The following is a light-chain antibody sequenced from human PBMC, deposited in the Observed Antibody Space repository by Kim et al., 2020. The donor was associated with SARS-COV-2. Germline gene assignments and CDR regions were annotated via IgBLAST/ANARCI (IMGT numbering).Light chain of an antibody. CDR2: AAS. CDR1: QDISNY. CDR3: QKYNAAPWT. J-gene: IGKJ1*01. Sequence: ASVGDSVTITCRARQDISNYVVWFQQKPGKVPKVLIYAASALHSGVPSRFSGGGFGTDFTLTISSLQPEDVATYYCQKYNAAPWTFGQGTKVDIK. V-gene: IGKV1-27*01.